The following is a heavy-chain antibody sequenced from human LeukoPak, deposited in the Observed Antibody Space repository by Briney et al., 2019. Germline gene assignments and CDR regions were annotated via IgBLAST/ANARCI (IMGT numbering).Heavy chain of an antibody. CDR1: GGSISSSSYY. D-gene: IGHD5-12*01. Sequence: KTSETLSLTCTVSGGSISSSSYYWGWIRQPPGKGLEWIGSIYYSGSTYYNPSLKSRVTISVDTSKNQFSLKLSSVTAADTAVYYCARVGGYSGYEFYYYYYYMDVWGKGTTVTISS. CDR2: IYYSGST. V-gene: IGHV4-39*01. CDR3: ARVGGYSGYEFYYYYYYMDV. J-gene: IGHJ6*03.